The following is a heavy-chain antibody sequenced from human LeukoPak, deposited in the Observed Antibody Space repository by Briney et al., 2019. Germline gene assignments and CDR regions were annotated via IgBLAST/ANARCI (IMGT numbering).Heavy chain of an antibody. Sequence: SETLSLTCAVYGGSFSGYYWSWIRQPQGKGLEWNGEINHSGSTNYNPSLKSRVTISVDTSKNQFSLKLSSVTAADTAVYYCARGRDYYGSGSYSNFDYWGQGTLVTVSS. CDR2: INHSGST. V-gene: IGHV4-34*01. CDR3: ARGRDYYGSGSYSNFDY. D-gene: IGHD3-10*01. J-gene: IGHJ4*02. CDR1: GGSFSGYY.